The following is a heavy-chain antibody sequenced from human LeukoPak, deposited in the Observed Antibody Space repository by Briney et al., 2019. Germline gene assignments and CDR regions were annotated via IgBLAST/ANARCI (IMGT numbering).Heavy chain of an antibody. CDR3: AREVGSSGWYTQPRPFDP. D-gene: IGHD6-19*01. J-gene: IGHJ5*02. V-gene: IGHV4-61*01. CDR1: GGSVSSGSYY. Sequence: PSETLSLTCTVSGGSVSSGSYYWSWIRQPPGKGLDWIGYIYYSGSTNYNPSLKSRVTISVDTSKNQFSLKLSSVTAADTAVYYCAREVGSSGWYTQPRPFDPWGQGTLVTVSS. CDR2: IYYSGST.